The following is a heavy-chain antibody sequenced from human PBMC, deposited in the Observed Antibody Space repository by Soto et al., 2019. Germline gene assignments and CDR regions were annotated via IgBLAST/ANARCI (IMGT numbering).Heavy chain of an antibody. Sequence: QVQLVQSGAEVKKPGSSVKVSCKASGGTFSSYTISWVRQAPGQGLEWMGRIIPILGIANYAQKFQGRVTITADKSTSTAYMELSSLRSEDTAVYYCARPRIASKPGDAFDIWGQGTMVTVSS. CDR3: ARPRIASKPGDAFDI. J-gene: IGHJ3*02. CDR1: GGTFSSYT. D-gene: IGHD6-13*01. V-gene: IGHV1-69*02. CDR2: IIPILGIA.